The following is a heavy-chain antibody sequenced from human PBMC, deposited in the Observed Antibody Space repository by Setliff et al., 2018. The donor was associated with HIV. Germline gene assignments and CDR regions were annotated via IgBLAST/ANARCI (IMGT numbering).Heavy chain of an antibody. CDR3: AKHECCGGCYYYMDV. CDR2: VSGLGGGTI. Sequence: PSGTLTLSCATSGVTFDSCSIIWVRQDPGKGLEWVSYVSGLGGGTIYYADSVRGRFTISRDDAEKSVYLQLNSLRPEDTAIYYSAKHECCGGCYYYMDVWGKGTTVTVSS. D-gene: IGHD2-21*01. CDR1: GVTFDSCS. J-gene: IGHJ6*03. V-gene: IGHV3-48*01.